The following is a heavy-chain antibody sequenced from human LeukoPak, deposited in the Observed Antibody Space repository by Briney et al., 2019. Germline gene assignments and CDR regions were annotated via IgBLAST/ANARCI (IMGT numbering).Heavy chain of an antibody. CDR2: INHSGST. D-gene: IGHD5-18*01. Sequence: SETLSLTCAVYGGSFSGYYWSWIRQPPGKGLEWIGEINHSGSTNHNPSLKSRVTISVDTSKNQFSLKLSSVTAADTAVYYCARRVGIQLWSYYFDYWGQGTLVTVSS. CDR3: ARRVGIQLWSYYFDY. V-gene: IGHV4-34*01. CDR1: GGSFSGYY. J-gene: IGHJ4*02.